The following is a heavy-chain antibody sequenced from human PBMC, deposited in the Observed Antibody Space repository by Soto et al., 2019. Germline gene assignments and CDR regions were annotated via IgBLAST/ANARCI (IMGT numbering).Heavy chain of an antibody. J-gene: IGHJ4*02. V-gene: IGHV4-34*01. CDR1: GGSFSGYY. CDR3: ARGPSRRGYNSSWYQLWGYYFDY. Sequence: PSETLSLTCAVYGGSFSGYYWSWIRQPPGKGLEWIGEINHSGSTNYNPSIKSRVTISVDTSKNQFSLKLSSVTAADTAVYYCARGPSRRGYNSSWYQLWGYYFDYWGQGTLVTVSS. D-gene: IGHD6-13*01. CDR2: INHSGST.